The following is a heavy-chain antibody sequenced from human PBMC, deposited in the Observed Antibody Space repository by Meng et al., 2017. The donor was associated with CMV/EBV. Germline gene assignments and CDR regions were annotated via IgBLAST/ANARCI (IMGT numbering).Heavy chain of an antibody. CDR3: ATGDCGGGSCHAFDI. CDR2: IKRKIEGEAT. D-gene: IGHD2-15*01. CDR1: GFTFSEVW. J-gene: IGHJ3*02. Sequence: GESLKISCVASGFTFSEVWMTWVRQTPGKGLEWVGRIKRKIEGEATEYTAPVKGRSTISRDDSKDTLYLQMNNLKTEDTAIYYCATGDCGGGSCHAFDIWGQGTLVTVSS. V-gene: IGHV3-15*01.